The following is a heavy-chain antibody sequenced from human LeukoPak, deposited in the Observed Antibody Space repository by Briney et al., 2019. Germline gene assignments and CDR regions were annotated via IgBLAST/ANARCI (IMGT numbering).Heavy chain of an antibody. D-gene: IGHD2-15*01. J-gene: IGHJ4*02. CDR3: ARTPEKHIDY. CDR1: GYTFTGYY. CDR2: FSVDTGHT. Sequence: ASVKVSCKASGYTFTGYYMHWVRQAPGQGLEWMGRFSVDTGHTDFARNFQDRVTMTADTSTTTAYMELKSLRSDDTAVYYCARTPEKHIDYWGQGTLVTVSS. V-gene: IGHV1-18*04.